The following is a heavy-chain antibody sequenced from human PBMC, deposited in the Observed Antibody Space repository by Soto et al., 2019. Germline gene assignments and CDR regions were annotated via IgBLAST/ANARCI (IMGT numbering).Heavy chain of an antibody. Sequence: GESPKTSCKCLGYRFPSYWFGWVRQMPGNGLEWMGIFYPGDYDTSYSPSFQGQVSISADKSNSHAYLQRSSLKASDTAMYYCARPLIARDYYGMDVWGQGTTVTVSS. D-gene: IGHD3-16*02. V-gene: IGHV5-51*01. CDR2: FYPGDYDT. CDR1: GYRFPSYW. J-gene: IGHJ6*02. CDR3: ARPLIARDYYGMDV.